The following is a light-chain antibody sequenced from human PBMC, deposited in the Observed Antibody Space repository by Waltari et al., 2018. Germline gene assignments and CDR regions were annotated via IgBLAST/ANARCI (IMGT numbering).Light chain of an antibody. Sequence: EIVLTQSPGTLSLSPGERATLSCRASQTVRTTYLAWYQQKPGQAPTLLIYGASSRATCIPDKFNGTGCGTDFSLTISSLEPEDFAVYYCQQYDISPLTFGGGTKVEIK. CDR2: GAS. J-gene: IGKJ4*01. CDR1: QTVRTTY. V-gene: IGKV3-20*01. CDR3: QQYDISPLT.